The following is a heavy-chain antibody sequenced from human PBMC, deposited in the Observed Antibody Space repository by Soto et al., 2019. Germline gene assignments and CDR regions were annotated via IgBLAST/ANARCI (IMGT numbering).Heavy chain of an antibody. D-gene: IGHD6-13*01. CDR1: GFTFSSYW. Sequence: GGSLRLSCAASGFTFSSYWMSWVRQAPGKGLEWVANIKQDGSEKYYVDSVKGRFTISRDNAKNSLYLQMNSLRAEDTAVYYCARDGIAAAGIAEYFQQWGQGTLVTVSS. V-gene: IGHV3-7*01. CDR2: IKQDGSEK. CDR3: ARDGIAAAGIAEYFQQ. J-gene: IGHJ1*01.